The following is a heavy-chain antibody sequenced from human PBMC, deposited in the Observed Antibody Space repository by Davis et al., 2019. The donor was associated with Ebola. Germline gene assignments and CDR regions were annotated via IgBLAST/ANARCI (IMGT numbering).Heavy chain of an antibody. Sequence: GESLKISCAASGFTFSDYYMSWVRQAPGKGLEWVSVIYSGGSTYYADSVKGRFTISRDNSKNTLYLQMNSLRAEDTAVYYCARGEVRFLEWLTWWFDPWGQGTLVTVSS. V-gene: IGHV3-53*01. CDR3: ARGEVRFLEWLTWWFDP. CDR1: GFTFSDYY. D-gene: IGHD3-3*01. J-gene: IGHJ5*02. CDR2: IYSGGST.